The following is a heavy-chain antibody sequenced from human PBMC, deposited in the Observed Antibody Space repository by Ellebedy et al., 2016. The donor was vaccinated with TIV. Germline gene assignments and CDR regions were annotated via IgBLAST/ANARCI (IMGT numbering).Heavy chain of an antibody. CDR3: ARAPRGFFGIDV. CDR2: IGAAGDP. J-gene: IGHJ6*02. CDR1: GFTFSDYD. V-gene: IGHV3-13*05. Sequence: PGGSLRLSCAASGFTFSDYDMHWVRQATGEGLEWVSAIGAAGDPDYPGSVKGRFTISRENAQNSLYLQMNNLRAGDTAVYYCARAPRGFFGIDVWGQGTTVTASS.